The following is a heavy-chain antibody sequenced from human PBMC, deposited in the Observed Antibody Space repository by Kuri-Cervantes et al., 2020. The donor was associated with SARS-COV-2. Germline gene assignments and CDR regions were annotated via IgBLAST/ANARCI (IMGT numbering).Heavy chain of an antibody. V-gene: IGHV1-18*04. CDR1: GYTFTSYG. D-gene: IGHD3-10*01. CDR2: ISAYNANT. CDR3: ARHMGDRLLWFGELLY. Sequence: ASVTVSCKDSGYTFTSYGISWVRQAPGQGLEWMGWISAYNANTHYAQKLQGRVTMTTDTSTSTAYMELRSLRSDDADVYYCARHMGDRLLWFGELLYWGQGTLVTVSS. J-gene: IGHJ4*02.